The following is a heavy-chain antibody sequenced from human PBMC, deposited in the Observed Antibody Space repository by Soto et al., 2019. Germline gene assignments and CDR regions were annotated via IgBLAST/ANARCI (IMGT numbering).Heavy chain of an antibody. J-gene: IGHJ2*01. CDR2: LYYGGST. CDR3: ARGRDDYNGWYVDL. Sequence: TSETLSLTCTVSGGSISTYYWNWIRQPPGKGLEWIGYLYYGGSTNYNPSLESRVTISLDTSKNQISLKLSSVTAADTAVYYCARGRDDYNGWYVDLWGRGSLVTVSS. D-gene: IGHD4-4*01. CDR1: GGSISTYY. V-gene: IGHV4-59*01.